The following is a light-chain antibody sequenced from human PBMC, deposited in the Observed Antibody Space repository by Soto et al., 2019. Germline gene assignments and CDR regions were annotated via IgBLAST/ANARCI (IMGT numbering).Light chain of an antibody. CDR1: SSNIRNNY. Sequence: QSVLTQPPSVSAAPGQTVTISCSGSSSNIRNNYVSWYQQLPGTAPKLLIYENNKRPSGIPDRFSGSKSGTSATLGITGLQTGDEADYYCGTWDSSLSVWVFGGGTKLTVL. J-gene: IGLJ3*02. CDR2: ENN. CDR3: GTWDSSLSVWV. V-gene: IGLV1-51*02.